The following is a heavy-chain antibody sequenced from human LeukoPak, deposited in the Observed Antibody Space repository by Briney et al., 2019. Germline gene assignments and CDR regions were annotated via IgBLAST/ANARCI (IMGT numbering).Heavy chain of an antibody. V-gene: IGHV4-59*01. CDR2: IYYSGSS. D-gene: IGHD2-2*01. J-gene: IGHJ6*03. CDR1: GGSINTYY. CDR3: ARWYCSTTTCYHMDV. Sequence: PSETLSLTCTVSGGSINTYYWSWFRQPPGEGLEGSVYIYYSGSSSYNPSLKSRVTMSVDTSKNQLSLTLSSVPAADTAVYSCARWYCSTTTCYHMDVWGKGTTVTVSS.